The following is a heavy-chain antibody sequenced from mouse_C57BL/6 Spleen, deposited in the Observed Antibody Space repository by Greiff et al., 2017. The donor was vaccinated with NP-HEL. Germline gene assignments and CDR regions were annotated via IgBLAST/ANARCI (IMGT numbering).Heavy chain of an antibody. CDR2: IYPGSGST. D-gene: IGHD2-3*01. CDR3: ARETGLVVTFFDY. CDR1: GYTFTSYW. Sequence: QVQLKQPGAELVKPGASVKMSCKASGYTFTSYWITWVKQRPGHGLEWIGDIYPGSGSTNYNEKFKSKATLTVDTSSSTAYMQLSSLTSEDSAVYYCARETGLVVTFFDYWGQGTTLTVSS. J-gene: IGHJ2*01. V-gene: IGHV1-55*01.